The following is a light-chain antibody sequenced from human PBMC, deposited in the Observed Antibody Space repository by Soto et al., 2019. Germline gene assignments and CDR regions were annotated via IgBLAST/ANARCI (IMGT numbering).Light chain of an antibody. CDR2: DDT. V-gene: IGLV3-21*02. CDR1: NIGSYS. J-gene: IGLJ2*01. Sequence: SYELTQPPSVSVAPGQTASITCGGNNIGSYSVHWYQQKPGQAPVLVVYDDTDRPSGIPERFSGSNSGNTATLTISRVEAGDEADYYCQVWDRSSDRVVFGGGTQLTVL. CDR3: QVWDRSSDRVV.